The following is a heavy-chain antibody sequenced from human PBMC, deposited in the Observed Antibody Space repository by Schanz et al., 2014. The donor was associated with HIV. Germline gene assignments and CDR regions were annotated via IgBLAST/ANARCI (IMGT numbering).Heavy chain of an antibody. J-gene: IGHJ4*02. CDR2: IWYDGSNK. CDR3: ARGGLQWHPEWFDY. CDR1: GFTFSSYG. V-gene: IGHV3-33*01. Sequence: QVQVVESGGGVVQPGRSLRLSCAASGFTFSSYGMHWVRQAPGKGLEWVAVIWYDGSNKYYTDSVKGRFTISRDNSKNTLYLQMNSLRAEDTAVYYCARGGLQWHPEWFDYWGQGTLVSVSS. D-gene: IGHD4-4*01.